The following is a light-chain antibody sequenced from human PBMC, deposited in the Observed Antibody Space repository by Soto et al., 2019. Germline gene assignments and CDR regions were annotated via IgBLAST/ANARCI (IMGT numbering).Light chain of an antibody. Sequence: IVMTQSAATLSVSPVGRATLSFRASQSISDTLAWYQQNPGQSPRLLLYGASKRATGFPARFSGSGAGTDLTLTISSLQSEDFAVYYCQQYNNWPWTFGQGTKVDIK. CDR3: QQYNNWPWT. V-gene: IGKV3-15*01. J-gene: IGKJ1*01. CDR2: GAS. CDR1: QSISDT.